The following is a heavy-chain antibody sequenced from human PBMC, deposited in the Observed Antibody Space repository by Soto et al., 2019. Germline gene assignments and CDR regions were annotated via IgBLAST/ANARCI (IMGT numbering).Heavy chain of an antibody. CDR3: ARYSAYHFDY. CDR2: IKQDGSER. Sequence: EMQLVESGGGLVQPGGSLRLSCAASGFTFSGYWMGWVRQAPGKELEWVAKIKQDGSERYYVDSVEGRFAISRDNAKNSLYLQMNSLRAEDTAVYYCARYSAYHFDYWGQGALVTVSS. CDR1: GFTFSGYW. J-gene: IGHJ4*02. V-gene: IGHV3-7*01. D-gene: IGHD4-4*01.